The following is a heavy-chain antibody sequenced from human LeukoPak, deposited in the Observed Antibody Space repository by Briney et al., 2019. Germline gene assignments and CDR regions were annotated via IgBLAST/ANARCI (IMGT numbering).Heavy chain of an antibody. J-gene: IGHJ5*02. D-gene: IGHD3-10*01. V-gene: IGHV4-39*01. CDR3: ASLLWFGELSPVNWFDP. Sequence: SETLSLTCTVSGGSISSSSYYWGWIRQPPGKGLEGIGSSYYSGSTYYNPSLKSRVTISVDTSKNQFSLKLSSVTAADTAVYYCASLLWFGELSPVNWFDPWGQGTLVTVSS. CDR2: SYYSGST. CDR1: GGSISSSSYY.